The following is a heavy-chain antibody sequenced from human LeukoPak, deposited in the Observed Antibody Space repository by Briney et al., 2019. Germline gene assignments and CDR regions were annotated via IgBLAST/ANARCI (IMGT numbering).Heavy chain of an antibody. CDR2: ISGSGGST. CDR3: AKDIGFGESLDY. V-gene: IGHV3-23*01. D-gene: IGHD3-10*01. Sequence: GGSLRLSCAASGFTFSSYAMSWVRQAPGKGQEWVSAISGSGGSTYYADSVKGRFTISRDNSKNTLYLQMNSLRAEDTAVYYCAKDIGFGESLDYWGQGTLVTVSS. J-gene: IGHJ4*02. CDR1: GFTFSSYA.